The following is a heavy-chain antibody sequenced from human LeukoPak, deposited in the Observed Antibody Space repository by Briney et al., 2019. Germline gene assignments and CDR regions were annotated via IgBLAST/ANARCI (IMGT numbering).Heavy chain of an antibody. Sequence: GGSLRLSCAASGFTFSSYSMNWVRQAPGKGLEWVSSISSSSSYIHSADSVRGRFTISRDNSKNTLYLQMNSLRAEDTAVYYCARDHEYSYGLSFDYWGQGTLVTVSS. D-gene: IGHD5-18*01. J-gene: IGHJ4*02. CDR1: GFTFSSYS. CDR2: ISSSSSYI. V-gene: IGHV3-21*04. CDR3: ARDHEYSYGLSFDY.